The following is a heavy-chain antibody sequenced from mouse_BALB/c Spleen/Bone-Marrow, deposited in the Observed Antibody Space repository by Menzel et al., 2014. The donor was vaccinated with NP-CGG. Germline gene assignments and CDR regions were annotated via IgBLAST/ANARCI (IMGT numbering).Heavy chain of an antibody. CDR3: ARSPRNYFDY. J-gene: IGHJ2*01. V-gene: IGHV14-1*02. Sequence: VQLQQSGAELVRPGALVRLSCKASGFNIKDYYMYWVKQRPEQGLEWIGWIDPENGNIIYDPKFQGKASITADTSSNTAYLQLSSLTSEDTAVYYCARSPRNYFDYWGQGSTLTVSP. CDR2: IDPENGNI. CDR1: GFNIKDYY.